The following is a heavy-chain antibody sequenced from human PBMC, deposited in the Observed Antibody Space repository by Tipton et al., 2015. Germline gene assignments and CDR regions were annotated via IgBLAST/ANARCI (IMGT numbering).Heavy chain of an antibody. CDR1: GYSISSGYY. D-gene: IGHD3/OR15-3a*01. CDR3: ARGDWII. V-gene: IGHV4-38-2*01. CDR2: INHGGST. J-gene: IGHJ4*02. Sequence: TLSLTCAVSGYSISSGYYWGWIRQPPGKGLEWIGEINHGGSTNYNPSLKSRVTISVDTSKNQFSLKLNSVTAADTAVYYCARGDWIIWGQGTLVTVSS.